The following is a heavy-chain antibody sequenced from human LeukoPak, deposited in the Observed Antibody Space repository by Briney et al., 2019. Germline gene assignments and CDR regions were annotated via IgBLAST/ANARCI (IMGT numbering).Heavy chain of an antibody. CDR2: ISAYNGNT. Sequence: GASVKVSCKASGYTFTSYGISWVRQAPGQGLEWMGWISAYNGNTNYAQKLQGRVTMTTDTSTSTAYMELRSLRSDDTAVYYCARWIVVVPAALYGMDVWGQGTTVTVSS. CDR1: GYTFTSYG. J-gene: IGHJ6*02. CDR3: ARWIVVVPAALYGMDV. V-gene: IGHV1-18*01. D-gene: IGHD2-2*01.